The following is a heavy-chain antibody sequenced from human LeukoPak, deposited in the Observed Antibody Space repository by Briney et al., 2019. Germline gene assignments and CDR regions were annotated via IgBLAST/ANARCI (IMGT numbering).Heavy chain of an antibody. Sequence: PGGSLRLSCAASGFTFSSYSMNWVRQAPGKGLEWVSSISSSSSYIYYADSVKGRFTTSRDNAKNSLYLQMNSLRAEDTAVYYCASGTGTYYYDSSGYLLDYWGQGTLVTVSS. V-gene: IGHV3-21*01. D-gene: IGHD3-22*01. J-gene: IGHJ4*02. CDR2: ISSSSSYI. CDR1: GFTFSSYS. CDR3: ASGTGTYYYDSSGYLLDY.